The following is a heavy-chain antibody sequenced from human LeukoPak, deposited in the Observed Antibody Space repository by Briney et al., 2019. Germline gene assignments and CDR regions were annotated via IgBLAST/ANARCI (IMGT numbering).Heavy chain of an antibody. J-gene: IGHJ4*02. Sequence: PSETLSLTCTVSGGSISSSSYYWGWIRQPPGKGLEWIGSIYYSGSTYYNPSLKSRVTISVDTSKNQFSLKLSSVTAADTAVYYCARKDYGSGGFSRSFGYWGQGTLVTVSS. D-gene: IGHD3-10*01. V-gene: IGHV4-39*07. CDR1: GGSISSSSYY. CDR3: ARKDYGSGGFSRSFGY. CDR2: IYYSGST.